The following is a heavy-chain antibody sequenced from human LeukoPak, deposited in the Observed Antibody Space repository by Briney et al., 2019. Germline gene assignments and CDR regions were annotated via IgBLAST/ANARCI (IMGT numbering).Heavy chain of an antibody. CDR2: ISYDGSNK. Sequence: AGGSLRLSCAASGFTFSSYGMHWVRQAPGKGLEWVAVISYDGSNKYYADSVKGRFTISRDNSRNPLYLQMNSLRAEDTAVYYCAKGLANYDILLFYYGMDVWGQGTTVTVSS. J-gene: IGHJ6*02. D-gene: IGHD3-9*01. CDR1: GFTFSSYG. CDR3: AKGLANYDILLFYYGMDV. V-gene: IGHV3-30*18.